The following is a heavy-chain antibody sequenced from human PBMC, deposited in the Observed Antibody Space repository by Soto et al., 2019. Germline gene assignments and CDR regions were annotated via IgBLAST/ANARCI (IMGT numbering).Heavy chain of an antibody. CDR3: ARDRKLGPGPNYYYYGMDV. V-gene: IGHV3-21*01. CDR2: ISSSSAYI. CDR1: GFTFHTYT. Sequence: GGSLRLSCAASGFTFHTYTMNWVRQAPGKGLDWVSSISSSSAYIYYADSVKGRFTISRDNAKDSLFLQMNGLRAEDTAVYYCARDRKLGPGPNYYYYGMDVWGQGTTVTVSS. J-gene: IGHJ6*02.